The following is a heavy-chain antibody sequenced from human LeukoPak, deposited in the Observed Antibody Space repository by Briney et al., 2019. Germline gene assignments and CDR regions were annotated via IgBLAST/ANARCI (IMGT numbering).Heavy chain of an antibody. CDR2: ISAYNGNT. D-gene: IGHD2-2*01. J-gene: IGHJ3*02. CDR3: ARGGRRYCSSTSCALRGDI. Sequence: EASVKVSCKASGYMFTNYAMNWVRQAPGQGLEWMGWISAYNGNTNYAQKLQGRVTMTTDTSTSTAYMDLRSLRSDDTAVYYCARGGRRYCSSTSCALRGDIWGQGTMVTVSS. CDR1: GYMFTNYA. V-gene: IGHV1-18*01.